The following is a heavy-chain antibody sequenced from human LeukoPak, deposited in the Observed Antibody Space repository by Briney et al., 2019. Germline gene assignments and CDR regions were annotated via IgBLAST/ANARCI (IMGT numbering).Heavy chain of an antibody. D-gene: IGHD6-19*01. J-gene: IGHJ5*02. Sequence: SVKVCCNASQGTFSSYAIIWVRQAPGQGLEWLGGIIPIFGTANYAQKFQGRVTITADKSTSTAYMELSSLRSEDTAVYYCARSPYSSGTNWFDPWGQGTLVTVSS. CDR2: IIPIFGTA. CDR1: QGTFSSYA. V-gene: IGHV1-69*06. CDR3: ARSPYSSGTNWFDP.